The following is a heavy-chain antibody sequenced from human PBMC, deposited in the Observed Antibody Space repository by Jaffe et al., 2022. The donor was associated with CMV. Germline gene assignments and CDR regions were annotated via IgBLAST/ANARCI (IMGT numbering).Heavy chain of an antibody. CDR1: GYSFTNNW. D-gene: IGHD3-22*01. CDR3: ARHYYHNSPYYRNPAADAFDV. J-gene: IGHJ3*01. V-gene: IGHV5-10-1*03. Sequence: EVQLVQSGADVKEPGESLRISCKSSGYSFTNNWISWVRQMPGKGLEWMGTIDPSDSSATYSPSFQGHVTVSIDKSISTAYLQCSSLKASDTAMYYCARHYYHNSPYYRNPAADAFDVWGQGTMVTVSS. CDR2: IDPSDSSA.